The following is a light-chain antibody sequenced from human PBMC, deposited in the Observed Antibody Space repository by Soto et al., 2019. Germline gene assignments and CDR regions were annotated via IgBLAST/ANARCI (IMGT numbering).Light chain of an antibody. Sequence: QPVLTQSPSASASLGASVKLTCTLSSGHSSYAIAWHQQQPEKGPRYLMKLNSDGSHSKGDGIPDRFSGSSSGAERYLTISSLQSEDEADYYCQTWGTGINWVFGGGTNSPS. CDR2: LNSDGSH. J-gene: IGLJ3*02. V-gene: IGLV4-69*01. CDR3: QTWGTGINWV. CDR1: SGHSSYA.